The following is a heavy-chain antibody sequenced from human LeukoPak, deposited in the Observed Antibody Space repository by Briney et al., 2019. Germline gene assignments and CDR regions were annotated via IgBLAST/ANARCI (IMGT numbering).Heavy chain of an antibody. V-gene: IGHV4-4*02. CDR2: IYHSGST. J-gene: IGHJ6*02. D-gene: IGHD4-17*01. CDR1: GGSISSSNW. CDR3: ARLELDYGDYHYYGMDV. Sequence: PSGTLSLTCAVSGGSISSSNWWSWVRQPPGKGLEWIGEIYHSGSTNYNPSLKSRVTISVDKSKNQFSLKLSSVTAADTAVYYCARLELDYGDYHYYGMDVWGQGTTVTVSS.